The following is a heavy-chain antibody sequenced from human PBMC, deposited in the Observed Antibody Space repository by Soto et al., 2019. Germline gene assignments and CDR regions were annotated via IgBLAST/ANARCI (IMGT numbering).Heavy chain of an antibody. CDR2: IYHSGST. CDR1: GGSISSGGYS. Sequence: PSETLSLTCAVSGGSISSGGYSWSWIRQAPGKGLEWIGYIYHSGSTYYNPSLKSRVTISVDRSKNQFSLKLSSVTAADTAVYYCARSWRVTTPYFDYWGQGTLVTVSS. J-gene: IGHJ4*02. D-gene: IGHD4-17*01. V-gene: IGHV4-30-2*01. CDR3: ARSWRVTTPYFDY.